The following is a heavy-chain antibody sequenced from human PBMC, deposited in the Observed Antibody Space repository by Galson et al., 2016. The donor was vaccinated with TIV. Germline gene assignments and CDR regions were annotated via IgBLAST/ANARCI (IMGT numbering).Heavy chain of an antibody. D-gene: IGHD3-22*01. CDR3: AKNREWEYYYDSSGYSACFDL. CDR2: ISSSGANT. CDR1: GFTFRSYA. J-gene: IGHJ5*02. V-gene: IGHV3-23*01. Sequence: SLRLSCAVSGFTFRSYAMSWVRRAPGNGLEWVSGISSSGANTYYTDSVQGRFTISRDNSKNTLYLQMDSLRAEDTAEYYCAKNREWEYYYDSSGYSACFDLWGQGTLVTVSS.